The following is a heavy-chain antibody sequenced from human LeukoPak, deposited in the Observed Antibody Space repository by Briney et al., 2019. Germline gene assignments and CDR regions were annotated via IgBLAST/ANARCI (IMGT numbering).Heavy chain of an antibody. CDR1: GYTFTNYG. Sequence: VASVKVSCKASGYTFTNYGISWVRQAPGQGLEWMGRINPNSGGTNYAQKFQGRVTMTRDTSISTAYMELSRLRSDDTAVYYCARVFVFYYMDVWGKGTTVTVSS. CDR3: ARVFVFYYMDV. J-gene: IGHJ6*03. V-gene: IGHV1-2*06. D-gene: IGHD3-10*01. CDR2: INPNSGGT.